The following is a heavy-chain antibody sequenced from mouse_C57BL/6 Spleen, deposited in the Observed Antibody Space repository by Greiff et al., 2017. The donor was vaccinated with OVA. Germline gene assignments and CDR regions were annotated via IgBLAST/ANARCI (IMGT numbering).Heavy chain of an antibody. CDR1: GYSITSGYY. CDR2: ISYDGSN. D-gene: IGHD1-1*01. V-gene: IGHV3-6*01. Sequence: EVQLVESGPGLVKPSQSLSLTCSVTGYSITSGYYWNWIRQFPGNKLEWMGYISYDGSNNYNPSLKNRISITRDTSKNQFFLKLNSVTTEDTATYYCARGRYYYYGSLWYFDVWGTGTTVTVSS. CDR3: ARGRYYYYGSLWYFDV. J-gene: IGHJ1*03.